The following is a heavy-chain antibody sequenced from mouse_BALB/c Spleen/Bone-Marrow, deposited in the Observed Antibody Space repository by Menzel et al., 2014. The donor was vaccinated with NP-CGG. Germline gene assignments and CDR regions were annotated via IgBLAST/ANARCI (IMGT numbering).Heavy chain of an antibody. CDR3: ARYGNYDAMDY. J-gene: IGHJ4*01. D-gene: IGHD2-1*01. CDR1: GYTFTSYW. Sequence: LQESGAELVKPGASVKLPCKASGYTFTSYWMHWVKQRPGQGLKWIGEINPSNGRTNYNEMFKSKATLTVDKSSTTAYMQLSSLTSDDSAVYYCARYGNYDAMDYWGQGTSVTVSS. CDR2: INPSNGRT. V-gene: IGHV1S81*02.